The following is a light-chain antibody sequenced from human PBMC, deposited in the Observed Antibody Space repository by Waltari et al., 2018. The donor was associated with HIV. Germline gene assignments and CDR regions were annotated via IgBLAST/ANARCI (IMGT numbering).Light chain of an antibody. Sequence: QSVLTQPPSVSGAPGQRVTISCTGSSSNIGAGYAVHWYQQLPGTAPRLLISANKHRPSWAPDRFSGSKAGTSASLAITGLEAEDEADYYCLSYDTSLSGSVFGGGTKLTVL. J-gene: IGLJ2*01. CDR2: ANK. CDR3: LSYDTSLSGSV. CDR1: SSNIGAGYA. V-gene: IGLV1-40*01.